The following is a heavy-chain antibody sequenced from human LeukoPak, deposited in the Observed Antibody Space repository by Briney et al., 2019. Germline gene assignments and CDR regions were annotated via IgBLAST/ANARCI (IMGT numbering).Heavy chain of an antibody. Sequence: GGSLRLSCAASGFTFSSYGMHWVRQAPGKGLEWVALIWYDGSNKYYADSVKGRLTISRDNSKNTLYLQMNSPRAEDTAVYYCAREGPRGNSQFDYWGQGTLVTVSS. CDR3: AREGPRGNSQFDY. J-gene: IGHJ4*02. D-gene: IGHD2/OR15-2a*01. CDR2: IWYDGSNK. CDR1: GFTFSSYG. V-gene: IGHV3-33*01.